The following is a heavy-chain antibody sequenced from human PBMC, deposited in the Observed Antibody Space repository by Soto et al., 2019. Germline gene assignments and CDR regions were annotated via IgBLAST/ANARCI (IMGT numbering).Heavy chain of an antibody. CDR1: GYSISSGYY. CDR2: IYHSGST. V-gene: IGHV4-38-2*02. D-gene: IGHD6-13*01. J-gene: IGHJ4*02. CDR3: ARSIAAAGYFDY. Sequence: SETLSLPCTVSGYSISSGYYWGWIRQPPGKGLEWIGSIYHSGSTYYNPSLKSRVTISVDTSKNQFYLKLSSVTAADTAVYYCARSIAAAGYFDYWGQGTLVTVSS.